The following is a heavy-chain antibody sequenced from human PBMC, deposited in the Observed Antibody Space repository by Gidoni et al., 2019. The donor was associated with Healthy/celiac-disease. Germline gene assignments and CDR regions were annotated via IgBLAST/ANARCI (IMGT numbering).Heavy chain of an antibody. CDR3: AKDRAGNYYYGMDV. CDR2: ISWNSGSI. J-gene: IGHJ6*02. CDR1: GFPFDDYA. V-gene: IGHV3-9*01. D-gene: IGHD1-1*01. Sequence: EVQLVESGGGLVQPGRSLRLSCAAPGFPFDDYAMHWGRQAPGKGLEWVSGISWNSGSIGYADSVKGRFTISRDNAKNSLYLQMNSLRAEDTALYYCAKDRAGNYYYGMDVWGQGTTVTVSS.